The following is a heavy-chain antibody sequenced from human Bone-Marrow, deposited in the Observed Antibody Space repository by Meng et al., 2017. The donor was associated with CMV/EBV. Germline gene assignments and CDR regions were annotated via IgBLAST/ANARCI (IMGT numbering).Heavy chain of an antibody. CDR2: ISYDGSNK. D-gene: IGHD6-6*01. V-gene: IGHV3-30-3*01. CDR1: GFTFSSYA. J-gene: IGHJ6*02. Sequence: GESLKISCAASGFTFSSYAMHWVRQAPGKGLEWVAVISYDGSNKYYADSVKGRFTISRDNSKNTLYLQMNSLRAEDTAVYYCARVREQLVRGVDYYGMDVCGQGTTVTVSS. CDR3: ARVREQLVRGVDYYGMDV.